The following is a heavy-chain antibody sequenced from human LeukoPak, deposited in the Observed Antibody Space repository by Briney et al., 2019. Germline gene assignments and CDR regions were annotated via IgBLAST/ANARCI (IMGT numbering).Heavy chain of an antibody. CDR2: ISSSSSYI. J-gene: IGHJ6*04. Sequence: KPGGSLRLSCAASGFTFSSYSMNWVRRAPGKGLEWVSSISSSSSYIYYADSVKGRFTISRDNAKNSLYLQMNSLRAEDTAVYYCATNGDCSGGSCYSAHYYYYGMDVWGKGTTVTVSS. CDR3: ATNGDCSGGSCYSAHYYYYGMDV. CDR1: GFTFSSYS. V-gene: IGHV3-21*01. D-gene: IGHD2-15*01.